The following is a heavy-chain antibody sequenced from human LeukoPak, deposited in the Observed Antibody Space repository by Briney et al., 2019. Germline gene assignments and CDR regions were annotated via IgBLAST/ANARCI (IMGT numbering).Heavy chain of an antibody. Sequence: GESLKISCKGSGYSFTSYWSGWVRQMPGKGLEWMGIIYPGDSDTRYSPSFQGQVTISADKSISTAYLQWSSLKASDTAMYYCARLGWSSSSAWYFDYWGQGTLVTVSS. V-gene: IGHV5-51*01. CDR2: IYPGDSDT. CDR3: ARLGWSSSSAWYFDY. J-gene: IGHJ4*02. D-gene: IGHD6-6*01. CDR1: GYSFTSYW.